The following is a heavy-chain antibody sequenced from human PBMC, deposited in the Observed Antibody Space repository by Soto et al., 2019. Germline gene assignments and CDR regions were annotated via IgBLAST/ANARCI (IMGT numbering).Heavy chain of an antibody. CDR2: ISGSGGST. J-gene: IGHJ4*02. V-gene: IGHV3-23*01. CDR1: GFTFSSYA. CDR3: AKPTYNYYDSSGYYVGFDY. D-gene: IGHD3-22*01. Sequence: EVQLLESGGGLVQPGGSLRLSCAASGFTFSSYAMSWVRQAPGKGLEWVSAISGSGGSTYYADSVKGRFTISRDNSKNTLYLQMNGLRAEDTAVYYCAKPTYNYYDSSGYYVGFDYWGQGTLVTVSS.